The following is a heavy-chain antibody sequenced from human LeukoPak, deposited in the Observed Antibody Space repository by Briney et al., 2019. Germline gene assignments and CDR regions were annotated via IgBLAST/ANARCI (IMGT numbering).Heavy chain of an antibody. CDR1: GFTFSSYE. J-gene: IGHJ3*02. D-gene: IGHD4-17*01. V-gene: IGHV3-48*03. CDR3: ARADGDYNGAFDI. CDR2: ISSSGSTI. Sequence: GGSLRLSCAASGFTFSSYEMNWVRQAPGKGLEWVSYISSSGSTIYYADSVKGRFTISRDNAKNSLCLQMNSLRAEDTAVYYCARADGDYNGAFDIWGQGTMVTVSS.